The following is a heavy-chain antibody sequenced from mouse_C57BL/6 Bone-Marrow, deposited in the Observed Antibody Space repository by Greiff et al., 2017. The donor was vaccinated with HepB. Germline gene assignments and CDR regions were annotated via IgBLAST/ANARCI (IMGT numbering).Heavy chain of an antibody. Sequence: VQLQQPGAELVKPGASVKLSCKASGYTFTSYWMHWVKQRPGQGLEWIGMIHPNSGSTNYNEKFKSKATLTVDKSSSTAYMQLSSLTSKDSAVYYCARGDYYGSSRAMDYWGQGTSVTVSS. CDR2: IHPNSGST. V-gene: IGHV1-64*01. CDR1: GYTFTSYW. J-gene: IGHJ4*01. CDR3: ARGDYYGSSRAMDY. D-gene: IGHD1-1*01.